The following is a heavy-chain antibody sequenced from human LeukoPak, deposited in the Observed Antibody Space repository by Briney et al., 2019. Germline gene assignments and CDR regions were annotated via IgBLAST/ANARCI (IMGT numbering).Heavy chain of an antibody. CDR1: GGSISHYY. V-gene: IGHV4-59*08. CDR3: ARLASGSYGPLTPFDY. CDR2: IYYNGNT. J-gene: IGHJ4*02. Sequence: SETLSLTCTVSGGSISHYYWSWIRQPPGKGLEWIGYIYYNGNTYYNPSLRSRVTMSVDTSKNQFSLRLSSVTAADTAVYYSARLASGSYGPLTPFDYWGQGTLVTVSS. D-gene: IGHD1-26*01.